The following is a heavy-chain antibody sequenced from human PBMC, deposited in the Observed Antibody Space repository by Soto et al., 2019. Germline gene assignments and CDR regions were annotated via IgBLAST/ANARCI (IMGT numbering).Heavy chain of an antibody. V-gene: IGHV1-69*01. Sequence: VQLMQSGAAVKQPGSSVKVSCKASGGTFSSHAINWVRQAPGQGLEWMGGIITLFGTANYAQNFQGRVTITVDQSTSTAYLERNSLRSDDTEVYYCAREVGYGDFSAALLDWGQGTLVTFSS. J-gene: IGHJ4*02. CDR3: AREVGYGDFSAALLD. D-gene: IGHD4-17*01. CDR2: IITLFGTA. CDR1: GGTFSSHA.